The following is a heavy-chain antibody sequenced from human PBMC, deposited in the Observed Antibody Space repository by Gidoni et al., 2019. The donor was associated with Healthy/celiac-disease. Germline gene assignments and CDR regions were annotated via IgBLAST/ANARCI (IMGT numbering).Heavy chain of an antibody. V-gene: IGHV1-46*02. D-gene: IGHD2-2*01. CDR1: GYTFNSYY. CDR2: INPSGGST. J-gene: IGHJ1*01. Sequence: QVQLVQSGAEVKKPGASVKVSCKASGYTFNSYYMHWVRQAPGQGLEWMGIINPSGGSTSYAQKFQGRVTMTRDTSTSTVYMELSSLRSEDTAVYYCARGGGGYCSSTSCLGGAEYFQHWGQGTLVTVSS. CDR3: ARGGGGYCSSTSCLGGAEYFQH.